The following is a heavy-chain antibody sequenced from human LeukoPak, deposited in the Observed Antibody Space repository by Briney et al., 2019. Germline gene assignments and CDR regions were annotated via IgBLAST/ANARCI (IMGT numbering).Heavy chain of an antibody. CDR3: VRDSDDYYWALDF. CDR1: GGSFSGYY. Sequence: PSETLSLTCAVYGGSFSGYYWSWIRQPPGKGLEWIGEINHSGSTNYNPSLKSRVTISVDTSKNQFSLKLSSVTAADTAVYYCVRDSDDYYWALDFWGQGTPVTVSS. V-gene: IGHV4-34*01. D-gene: IGHD3-10*01. CDR2: INHSGST. J-gene: IGHJ4*02.